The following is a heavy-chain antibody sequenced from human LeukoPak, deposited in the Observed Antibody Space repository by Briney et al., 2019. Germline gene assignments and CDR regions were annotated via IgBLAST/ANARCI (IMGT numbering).Heavy chain of an antibody. CDR1: GFTFDDYA. D-gene: IGHD2-2*01. CDR3: AKCLVPAAGSYYYYYMDV. CDR2: ISWNSGSI. Sequence: PGGSLRLSCAASGFTFDDYAMHWVRQAPGKGLEWVSGISWNSGSIGYADSVKGRFTISRDNAKNSLYLQMNSLRAEDTAVYYCAKCLVPAAGSYYYYYMDVWGKGTTVTVSS. V-gene: IGHV3-9*01. J-gene: IGHJ6*03.